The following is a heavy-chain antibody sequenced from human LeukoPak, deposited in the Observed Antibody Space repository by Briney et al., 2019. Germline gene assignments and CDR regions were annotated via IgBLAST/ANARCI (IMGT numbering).Heavy chain of an antibody. CDR1: GFTVSSNY. Sequence: GGSLRLSCAASGFTVSSNYMSWVRQAPGKGLEWVSIIYSGGSTYYADSVKGRFTISRDNSKNTLYPQMNGLRAGDTAVYYCARANWGHPMYYFDYWGQGTLVTVSS. D-gene: IGHD7-27*01. J-gene: IGHJ4*02. CDR3: ARANWGHPMYYFDY. V-gene: IGHV3-66*01. CDR2: IYSGGST.